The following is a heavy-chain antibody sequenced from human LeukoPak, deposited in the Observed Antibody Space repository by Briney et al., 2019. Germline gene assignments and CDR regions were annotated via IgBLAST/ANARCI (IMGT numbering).Heavy chain of an antibody. CDR1: GGSISSYY. D-gene: IGHD3-3*01. J-gene: IGHJ3*02. CDR2: IYYSGST. CDR3: ATHDFWSGLDAFDI. V-gene: IGHV4-59*01. Sequence: SETLSLTCTVSGGSISSYYWSWIRQPPGKGLEWIGYIYYSGSTNYNPSLKSRVTISVDTSKKQFSLKLSSVTAADTAVYYCATHDFWSGLDAFDIWGQGTMVTVSS.